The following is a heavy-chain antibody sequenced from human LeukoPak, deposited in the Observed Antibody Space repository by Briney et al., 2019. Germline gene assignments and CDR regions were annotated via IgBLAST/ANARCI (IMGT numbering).Heavy chain of an antibody. CDR2: INPNSGGT. CDR3: ARPFNWANDAFDI. Sequence: ASVKVSCKASGYTFTGYYMHWVRQAPGQGLEWMGWINPNSGGTNYAQKFQGRVTMTRDTSISTAYMELSRLRSDDTAVYYCARPFNWANDAFDIWGQGTMVTVSS. CDR1: GYTFTGYY. D-gene: IGHD1-1*01. J-gene: IGHJ3*02. V-gene: IGHV1-2*02.